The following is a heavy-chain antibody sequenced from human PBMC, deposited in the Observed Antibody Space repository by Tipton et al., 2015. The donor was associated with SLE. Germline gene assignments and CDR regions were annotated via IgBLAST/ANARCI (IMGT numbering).Heavy chain of an antibody. J-gene: IGHJ3*02. V-gene: IGHV4-39*07. CDR1: GDSISSSGYY. CDR2: MYYTGIT. CDR3: ARESLGRPRVSAFDI. Sequence: TLSLTCTVSGDSISSSGYYWVWIRQSPGKKLEWIGYMYYTGITKFNPSLESRVAISVNTSKNQFSLRLSSMTAADTAVYYCARESLGRPRVSAFDIWGQGAVVTVSS. D-gene: IGHD3-16*01.